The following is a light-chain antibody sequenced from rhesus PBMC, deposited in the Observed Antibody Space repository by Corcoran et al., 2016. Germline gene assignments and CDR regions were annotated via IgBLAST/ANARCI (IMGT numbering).Light chain of an antibody. V-gene: IGKV1-18*01. CDR1: QGISSW. CDR2: AAS. Sequence: DIQMTQSPSSLSASVGDKVTITCRASQGISSWLAWYQQTPGKALKLLIYAASSLQSGVPSRFSGSGSGTEYTLTISSLQPEDFATYSCQQGYNTPLTVGGGTKVEIK. J-gene: IGKJ4*01. CDR3: QQGYNTPLT.